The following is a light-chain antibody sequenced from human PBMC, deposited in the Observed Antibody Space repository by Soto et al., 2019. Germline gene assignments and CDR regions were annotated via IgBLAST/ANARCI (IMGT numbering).Light chain of an antibody. CDR2: GAS. J-gene: IGKJ3*01. CDR1: QSVSSN. V-gene: IGKV3-15*01. Sequence: EIVMTQSPATLSVSPGERATLSCRASQSVSSNLAWYQQKPGQAPRLLIYGASTRATGIPARFSGSGSGTEFTLTISSLQSEDFAVYYCQQYNNWPPFPVGPGTKVDI. CDR3: QQYNNWPPFP.